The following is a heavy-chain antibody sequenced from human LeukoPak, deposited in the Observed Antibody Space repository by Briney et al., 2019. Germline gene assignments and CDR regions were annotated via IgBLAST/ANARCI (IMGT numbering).Heavy chain of an antibody. CDR3: ARDGDSRDAFDS. J-gene: IGHJ3*02. V-gene: IGHV4-59*01. CDR2: IYYSGST. D-gene: IGHD3-22*01. CDR1: GGSISSDY. Sequence: SETLSLTCTVSGGSISSDYWSWIRQPRGKGLEWIGYIYYSGSTNYNPSLKSRVTISVDTSKNPFSQKLSSVTAADTAVYYCARDGDSRDAFDSWGQGTMVTVSS.